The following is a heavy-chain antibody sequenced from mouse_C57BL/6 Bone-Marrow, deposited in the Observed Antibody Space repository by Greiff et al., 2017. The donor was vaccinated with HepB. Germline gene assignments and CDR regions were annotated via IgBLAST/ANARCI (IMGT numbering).Heavy chain of an antibody. J-gene: IGHJ1*03. D-gene: IGHD1-1*01. CDR3: ARAPPPYYGSSYWYFDV. V-gene: IGHV5-4*03. CDR1: GFTFSSYA. Sequence: EVMLVESGGGLVKPGGSLKLSCAASGFTFSSYAMSWVRQTPEKRLEWVATISDGGSYTDYPDNVKGRFTISRDNAKNNLYLQMSHLKSEDTAMYYCARAPPPYYGSSYWYFDVWGTGTTVTVSS. CDR2: ISDGGSYT.